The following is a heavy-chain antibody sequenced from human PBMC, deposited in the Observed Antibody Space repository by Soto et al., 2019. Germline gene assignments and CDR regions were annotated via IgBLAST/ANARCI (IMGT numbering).Heavy chain of an antibody. J-gene: IGHJ4*02. CDR1: GGTFSSYA. V-gene: IGHV1-69*01. Sequence: QVQLVQSGAEVKKPGSSVKVSCKASGGTFSSYAISWVRQAPGQGLEWMGGIIPIFGTANYAQKFQGRVTITADESTSTDYMELSSLRSEDTAVYYCARAASRFPPTYYYEDWGQGTLVTVSS. D-gene: IGHD2-21*01. CDR2: IIPIFGTA. CDR3: ARAASRFPPTYYYED.